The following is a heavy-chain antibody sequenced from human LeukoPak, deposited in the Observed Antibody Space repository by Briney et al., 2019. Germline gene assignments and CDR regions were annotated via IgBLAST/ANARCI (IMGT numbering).Heavy chain of an antibody. CDR3: AVQCIVGATTYAFDI. CDR1: GDSISSYY. Sequence: PSETLSLTCTVSGDSISSYYWSWIRQPPGKGLEWIGYIYYSGNTNYNPSLKRRVTLSVDKSKKQFSLKLSSVTAADTAVYYSAVQCIVGATTYAFDIWGQRTMVTVS. CDR2: IYYSGNT. D-gene: IGHD1-26*01. J-gene: IGHJ3*02. V-gene: IGHV4-59*08.